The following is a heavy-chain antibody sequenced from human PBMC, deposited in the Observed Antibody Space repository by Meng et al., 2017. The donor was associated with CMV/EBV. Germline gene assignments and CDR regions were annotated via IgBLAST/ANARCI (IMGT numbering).Heavy chain of an antibody. CDR1: RNFFTRHA. D-gene: IGHD4-17*01. J-gene: IGHJ4*02. CDR2: ISADNQNT. Sequence: ASVKVSCKAPRNFFTRHAITWVRQAPGQGIEWMGWISADNQNTNLIQKFQGRITLTTDTSTSTAYMGLRSLRSDDTAVYYCARGGDYGDYHDPFDYWGQGTLVTVSS. V-gene: IGHV1-18*01. CDR3: ARGGDYGDYHDPFDY.